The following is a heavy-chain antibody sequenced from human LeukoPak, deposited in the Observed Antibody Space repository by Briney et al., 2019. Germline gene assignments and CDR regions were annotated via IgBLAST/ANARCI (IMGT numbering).Heavy chain of an antibody. Sequence: GGSLRLSCAASGFTFRKYWMSWVRQAPGKGLEWVANISQDGSETYYADSVKGRFTMSRDNGKNSLDLQMNSLRAEDTAVYYCARPELPGWSVLSDFWGQGTLVTVSS. CDR2: ISQDGSET. CDR1: GFTFRKYW. J-gene: IGHJ4*02. CDR3: ARPELPGWSVLSDF. V-gene: IGHV3-7*01. D-gene: IGHD2-15*01.